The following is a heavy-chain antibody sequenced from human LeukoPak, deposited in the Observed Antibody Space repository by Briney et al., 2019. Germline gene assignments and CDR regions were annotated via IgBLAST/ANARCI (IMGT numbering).Heavy chain of an antibody. Sequence: KSSETLSLTCTVSGGSISSYYWSWIRQPPGKGLEWIGYIYYSGGTNYNPSLKSRVTISVDTSKNQFSLKLSSVTAADTAVYYCARTRYCSSTTCYYFDYWGQGTLVTVSS. CDR1: GGSISSYY. CDR3: ARTRYCSSTTCYYFDY. D-gene: IGHD2-2*01. CDR2: IYYSGGT. V-gene: IGHV4-59*08. J-gene: IGHJ4*02.